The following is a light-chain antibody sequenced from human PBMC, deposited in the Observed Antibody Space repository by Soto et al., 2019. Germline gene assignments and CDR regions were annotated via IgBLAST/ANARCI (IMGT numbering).Light chain of an antibody. J-gene: IGKJ2*01. CDR1: QSTNTW. Sequence: DIQVTQFPSTLSASVGERVTITCRASQSTNTWLAWYQQKPGTAPKLLSYDASILEGGVPSRFSASGSGTEFTLTISSLQPDDLATYYCQQYISYPHTFGHGTKVEL. CDR2: DAS. V-gene: IGKV1-5*01. CDR3: QQYISYPHT.